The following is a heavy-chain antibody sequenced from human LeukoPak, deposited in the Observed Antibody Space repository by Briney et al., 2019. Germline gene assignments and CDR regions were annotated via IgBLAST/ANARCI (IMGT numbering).Heavy chain of an antibody. Sequence: GESLKISCKGSGYSFTSYWISWVRQMPGTGLEWMGRIDPSDSYTNYSPSFQGHVTISADKSISTAYLQWSSLKASDTAMYYCARQGITMVRGVIPNVDYWGQGTLVTVSS. CDR2: IDPSDSYT. CDR1: GYSFTSYW. V-gene: IGHV5-10-1*01. D-gene: IGHD3-10*01. CDR3: ARQGITMVRGVIPNVDY. J-gene: IGHJ4*02.